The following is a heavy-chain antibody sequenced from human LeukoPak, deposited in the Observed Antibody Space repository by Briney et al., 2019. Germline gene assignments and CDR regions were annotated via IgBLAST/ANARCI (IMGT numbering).Heavy chain of an antibody. CDR3: AKDGTTMIVVVYYFDY. CDR2: ISGSGGST. V-gene: IGHV3-23*01. D-gene: IGHD3-22*01. Sequence: GSLRLSCAASGFTFSSYAMSWVRQAPGKGLEWVSAISGSGGSTYYADSVKGRFTISRDNSKNTLYLQMNSLRAEDTAVYCCAKDGTTMIVVVYYFDYWGQGTLVTVSS. J-gene: IGHJ4*02. CDR1: GFTFSSYA.